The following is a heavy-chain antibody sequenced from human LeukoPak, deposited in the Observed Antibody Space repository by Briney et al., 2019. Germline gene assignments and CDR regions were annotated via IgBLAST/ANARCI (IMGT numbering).Heavy chain of an antibody. Sequence: GGSLRLSCAASGFTFSDYMSWIRQAPGKGLEWISYISTTGNTIYYADSVKGRFTISRDNTKSSLYLQMSSLRVEDTAVYYCAKDEGGRSVMAHFDYWGQGTLVTVSS. D-gene: IGHD6-19*01. J-gene: IGHJ4*02. CDR1: GFTFSDY. V-gene: IGHV3-11*01. CDR3: AKDEGGRSVMAHFDY. CDR2: ISTTGNTI.